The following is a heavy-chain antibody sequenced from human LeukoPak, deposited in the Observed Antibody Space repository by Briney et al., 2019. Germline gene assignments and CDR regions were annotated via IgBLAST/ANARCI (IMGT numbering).Heavy chain of an antibody. CDR1: GFTFSNYA. D-gene: IGHD2-2*02. V-gene: IGHV3-23*01. CDR2: ISGSGSST. J-gene: IGHJ6*03. CDR3: AKDGPDCSSTSCYTFYYMDV. Sequence: GGSLRLSCAASGFTFSNYAITWVRQAPGKGLEWVSAISGSGSSTYYADSVKGRFTISRDNSKNTLYLQMNSLRAEDTAIYYCAKDGPDCSSTSCYTFYYMDVWGKGTTVTVSS.